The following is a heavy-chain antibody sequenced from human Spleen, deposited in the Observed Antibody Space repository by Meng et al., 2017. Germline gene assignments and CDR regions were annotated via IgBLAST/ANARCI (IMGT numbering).Heavy chain of an antibody. V-gene: IGHV4-31*11. Sequence: SETLSLTCVVSGGSFSDYYWSWIRQHPGKGLEWIAYIYYDGSTYYNPSLKSRVTISVDTSKNQFSLNLSSVTAADTAVYFCARGSSGGKDYWGQGTLVTVSS. CDR1: GGSFSDYY. J-gene: IGHJ4*02. CDR2: IYYDGST. CDR3: ARGSSGGKDY. D-gene: IGHD6-19*01.